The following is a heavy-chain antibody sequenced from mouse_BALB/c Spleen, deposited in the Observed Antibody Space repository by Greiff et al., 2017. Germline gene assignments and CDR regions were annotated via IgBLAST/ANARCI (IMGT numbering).Heavy chain of an antibody. CDR2: ICGDGST. CDR1: GFSFTSYG. J-gene: IGHJ4*01. V-gene: IGHV2-3*01. D-gene: IGHD1-1*01. Sequence: VNLVESGPGLVAPSQSLSITCTVSGFSFTSYGVSWVRQPPGKGLEWLGVICGDGSTNYHSALISRLSISKDNSKSQVFLKLNSLQTDDTATYYCAKTDGSSYIYAMDYWGQGTSVTVAS. CDR3: AKTDGSSYIYAMDY.